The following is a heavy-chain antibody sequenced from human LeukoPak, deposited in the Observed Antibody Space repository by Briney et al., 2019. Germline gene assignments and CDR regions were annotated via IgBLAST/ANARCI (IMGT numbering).Heavy chain of an antibody. D-gene: IGHD7-27*01. J-gene: IGHJ4*02. V-gene: IGHV3-30*03. CDR1: GFTFSSYG. CDR2: ISYDGSNK. CDR3: ARSLTGVTSY. Sequence: GGSLRLSCAASGFTFSSYGMHWVRQAPGKGLEWVAVISYDGSNKYYADSVKGRFTISRDNSKNTLYLQMNSLRAEDTAVYYCARSLTGVTSYWGQGTLVTVSS.